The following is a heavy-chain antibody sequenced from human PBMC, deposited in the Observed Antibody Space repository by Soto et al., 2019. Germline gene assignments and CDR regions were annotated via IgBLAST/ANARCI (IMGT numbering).Heavy chain of an antibody. CDR3: AKTRIPHYYYYMDV. Sequence: GGSLRLSCAASGFSFSSYAMRWVRQAPGKGLEWVSAISGSGGSTYYADSVKGRFTISRDNSKNTLYLQMNSLRAEDTAVYYCAKTRIPHYYYYMDVWGKGTTVTVSS. CDR1: GFSFSSYA. V-gene: IGHV3-23*01. D-gene: IGHD2-2*02. CDR2: ISGSGGST. J-gene: IGHJ6*03.